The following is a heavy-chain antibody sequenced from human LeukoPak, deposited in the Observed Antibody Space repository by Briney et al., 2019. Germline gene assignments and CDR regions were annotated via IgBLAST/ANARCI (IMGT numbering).Heavy chain of an antibody. CDR2: IKRDGSEK. CDR3: ARVKISSLSPRGGFDM. Sequence: PGGSLRLSCAASGFTFTDYWMSWVRQAPGKGLEWVASIKRDGSEKFYVDSVKGRFSFSRDNAKHSVHLQMNSLRGGDTALYYCARVKISSLSPRGGFDMWGQGTMVTVSS. V-gene: IGHV3-7*01. CDR1: GFTFTDYW. J-gene: IGHJ3*02. D-gene: IGHD6-6*01.